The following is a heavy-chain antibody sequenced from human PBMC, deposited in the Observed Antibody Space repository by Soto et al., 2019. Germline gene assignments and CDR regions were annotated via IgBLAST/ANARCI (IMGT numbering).Heavy chain of an antibody. CDR1: GGSISSSYW. J-gene: IGHJ6*02. V-gene: IGHV4-4*02. CDR3: ARVQSASYYYYGMDV. Sequence: QVQLQESGPGLVKPSGTLSLTCAVSGGSISSSYWWSWVRQPPGKGLEWIGEIYHSGSTNYNPSPKSRVTIAEDKSKTQFSLKLSSVTAADTAVYYCARVQSASYYYYGMDVWGQGTTVTVSS. CDR2: IYHSGST. D-gene: IGHD3-9*01.